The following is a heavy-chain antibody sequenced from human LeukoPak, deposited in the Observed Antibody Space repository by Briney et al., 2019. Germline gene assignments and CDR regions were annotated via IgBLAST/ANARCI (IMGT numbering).Heavy chain of an antibody. Sequence: SETLSLTCTVSGGSISSSSYYWGWIRQPPGKGLEWIGYIYYSGSTNYNPSLKSRVTISVDTSKNQFSLKLSSVTAADTAVYYCARGAYYYGSGSENWFDPWGQGTLVTVSS. D-gene: IGHD3-10*01. J-gene: IGHJ5*02. V-gene: IGHV4-61*05. CDR2: IYYSGST. CDR3: ARGAYYYGSGSENWFDP. CDR1: GGSISSSSYY.